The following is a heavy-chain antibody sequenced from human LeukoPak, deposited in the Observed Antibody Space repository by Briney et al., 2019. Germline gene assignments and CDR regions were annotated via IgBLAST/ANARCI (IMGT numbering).Heavy chain of an antibody. D-gene: IGHD1-1*01. CDR1: GGSISSSSYY. CDR2: MYSGGST. J-gene: IGHJ4*02. CDR3: ARRVEPFDY. V-gene: IGHV4-39*01. Sequence: SETLSLTCTVSGGSISSSSYYWGWIRQPPGKGLEWIGTMYSGGSTYYNPSLKSRVTISVDTSKNQFSLNLNSVTATDTAVYYCARRVEPFDYWGQGTLVTVSS.